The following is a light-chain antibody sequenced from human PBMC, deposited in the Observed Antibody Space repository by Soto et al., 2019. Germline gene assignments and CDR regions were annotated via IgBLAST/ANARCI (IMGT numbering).Light chain of an antibody. Sequence: EVVLTQSPGTLSLSPGERATLSCRASQSLSSNYLAWYQQKPDQAPRLLIYGASSRATGIPDRFSGSGSGTDFTLTISRLEPEDFAVYYCQQFSSSTGTFGQGTKVEIK. J-gene: IGKJ1*01. CDR1: QSLSSNY. V-gene: IGKV3-20*01. CDR3: QQFSSSTGT. CDR2: GAS.